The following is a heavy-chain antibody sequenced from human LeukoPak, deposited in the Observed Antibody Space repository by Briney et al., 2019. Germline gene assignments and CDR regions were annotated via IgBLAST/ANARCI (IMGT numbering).Heavy chain of an antibody. CDR1: GGTFSSYA. J-gene: IGHJ3*02. CDR2: IIPIFGTA. CDR3: ARGRICSTSCYQGAFDI. V-gene: IGHV1-69*13. Sequence: SVKVSCKASGGTFSSYAISWVRQAPGQELEWMGGIIPIFGTANYAQKFQGRVTITADESTSTAYMELSSLRSEDTAVYYCARGRICSTSCYQGAFDIWGQGTMVTVSS. D-gene: IGHD2-2*01.